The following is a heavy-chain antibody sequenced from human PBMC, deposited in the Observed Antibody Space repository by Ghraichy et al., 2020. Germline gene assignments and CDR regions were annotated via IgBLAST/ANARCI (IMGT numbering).Heavy chain of an antibody. CDR2: FYPGGGT. D-gene: IGHD5-24*01. V-gene: IGHV3-53*01. J-gene: IGHJ4*01. Sequence: GGSLRLSCAASGFSVTNNYMSWVRQTPGKGLEWVSVFYPGGGTYYADSVKGRFTISTDSSKNTLYLQMNSLRAEDTAVYHCARGGRDGDNYYWGQGTLVTVSS. CDR1: GFSVTNNY. CDR3: ARGGRDGDNYY.